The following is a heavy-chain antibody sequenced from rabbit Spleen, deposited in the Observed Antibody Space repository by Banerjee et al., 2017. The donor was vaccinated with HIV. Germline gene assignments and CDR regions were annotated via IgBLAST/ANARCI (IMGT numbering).Heavy chain of an antibody. V-gene: IGHV1S45*01. CDR1: GFSFSNKAV. Sequence: EQLVESGGGLVQPEGSLKLSCTASGFSFSNKAVMCWVRQAPGKGLEWIACINAVTGKAVYASWAKGRFTFSKTSSTTVTLQVTSLTAADTATYFCARDLAGAIGWNFYLWGQGTLVTVS. J-gene: IGHJ4*01. CDR2: INAVTGKA. D-gene: IGHD4-1*01. CDR3: ARDLAGAIGWNFYL.